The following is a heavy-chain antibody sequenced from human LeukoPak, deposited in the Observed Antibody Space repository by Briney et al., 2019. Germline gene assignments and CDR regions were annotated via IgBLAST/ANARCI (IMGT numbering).Heavy chain of an antibody. D-gene: IGHD1-26*01. CDR1: GFSFSTYG. J-gene: IGHJ3*01. V-gene: IGHV3-33*01. CDR2: IWYDGSNK. CDR3: ARVLGAQGWDAFDF. Sequence: GRSLRLSCAASGFSFSTYGMHWVRQAPGKGLEWVAVIWYDGSNKYYPDPVKGRFTISRDNSKNTLYLQMNSLRAEDTAVYYCARVLGAQGWDAFDFWGQGTMVTVSS.